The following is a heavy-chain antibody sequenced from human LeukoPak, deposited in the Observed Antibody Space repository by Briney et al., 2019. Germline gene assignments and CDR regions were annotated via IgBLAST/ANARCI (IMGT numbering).Heavy chain of an antibody. Sequence: SETLSLTCTVSGGSISSSSYYWGWIRQPPGKGLEWIGSIYYSGSTYYNPSLKSRVTISVDTSKNQFFLKLSSVTAADTAVYYCARERDDFWSGYPLHFDYWGQGTLVTVSS. D-gene: IGHD3-3*01. J-gene: IGHJ4*02. V-gene: IGHV4-39*07. CDR1: GGSISSSSYY. CDR3: ARERDDFWSGYPLHFDY. CDR2: IYYSGST.